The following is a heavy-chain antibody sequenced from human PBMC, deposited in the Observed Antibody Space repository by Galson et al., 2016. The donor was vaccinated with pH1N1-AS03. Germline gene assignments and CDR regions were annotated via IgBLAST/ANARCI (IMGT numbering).Heavy chain of an antibody. Sequence: SLRLSCAASGFTFTTYWMHWVRQAPGRGLVWVSSINNEGTSTRDTDSVRGRFFIYRDNAKNTVYLPMNSLRAENTAVYYCARQDSSGYFHCLGVWGQGTTVTVSS. CDR2: INNEGTST. J-gene: IGHJ3*01. CDR1: GFTFTTYW. CDR3: ARQDSSGYFHCLGV. V-gene: IGHV3-74*01. D-gene: IGHD3-22*01.